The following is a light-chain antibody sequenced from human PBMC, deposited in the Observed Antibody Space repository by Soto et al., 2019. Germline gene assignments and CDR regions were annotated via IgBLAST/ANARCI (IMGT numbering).Light chain of an antibody. V-gene: IGKV1-39*01. CDR3: QQTYGVPLT. J-gene: IGKJ4*01. Sequence: DIQMTQSPSSLSASVGDRVTITCRASQSISNYLHWYQQKPWKAPNLLIYAASSLQSGVPSRFSGSGSGTEFTLTISILQPEDSATYYCQQTYGVPLTFGGGTKVEIK. CDR2: AAS. CDR1: QSISNY.